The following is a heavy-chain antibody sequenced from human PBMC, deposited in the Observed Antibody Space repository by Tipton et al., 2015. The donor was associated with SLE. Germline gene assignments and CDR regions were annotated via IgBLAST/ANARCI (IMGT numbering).Heavy chain of an antibody. CDR3: ARWAGPTVNFDY. V-gene: IGHV4-59*07. CDR2: IYYRGST. Sequence: TLSLTCTVSGGSISSYYWSWIRQPPGKGLEWIGYIYYRGSTNYNPSLKSRVTISVATSKNQFSLKLSSVTAADPAVYYCARWAGPTVNFDYWGQGTLVTVSS. CDR1: GGSISSYY. D-gene: IGHD4-11*01. J-gene: IGHJ4*02.